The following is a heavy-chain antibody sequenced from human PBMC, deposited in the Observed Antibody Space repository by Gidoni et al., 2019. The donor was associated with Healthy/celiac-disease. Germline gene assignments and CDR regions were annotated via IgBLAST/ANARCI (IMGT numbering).Heavy chain of an antibody. J-gene: IGHJ6*02. Sequence: QVQLVQSGAEGKKPGASVKVSCKASGYTFTSYGSSWVRQAPGQGLEWMGWISAYNGNTNYAQKLQGRVTMPTDTSTSTAYMELRGLRSDDTAVYYCARAFSSGWYSSYYYYGMDVWGQGTTVTVSS. CDR1: GYTFTSYG. CDR2: ISAYNGNT. CDR3: ARAFSSGWYSSYYYYGMDV. V-gene: IGHV1-18*01. D-gene: IGHD6-19*01.